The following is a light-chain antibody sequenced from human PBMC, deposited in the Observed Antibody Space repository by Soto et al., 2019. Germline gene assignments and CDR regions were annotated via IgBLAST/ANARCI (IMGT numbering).Light chain of an antibody. CDR2: DAS. V-gene: IGKV1-5*01. CDR1: QRITRS. CDR3: QQYNDYLT. J-gene: IGKJ1*01. Sequence: DIPMTQSPSTLSASVGDRVTITCRASQRITRSLAWYQQKPGKSPKLLIYDASSLESGVPSRFSGSGSGTEFTLTISSLQPDDFATYYCQQYNDYLTFGQGTRVEIK.